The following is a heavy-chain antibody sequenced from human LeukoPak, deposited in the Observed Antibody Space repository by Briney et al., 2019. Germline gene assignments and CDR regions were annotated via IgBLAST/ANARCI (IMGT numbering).Heavy chain of an antibody. CDR2: ISSSSSTI. CDR3: ASFTGY. CDR1: GFTFNLYA. J-gene: IGHJ4*02. Sequence: GGSLRLSCAASGFTFNLYAMNWVRQAPGKGLEWISHISSSSSTIFYADSVKGRFTISRDNAKNTLYLQMSSLRAEDTAVYYCASFTGYWGQGTLVTVSS. V-gene: IGHV3-48*04. D-gene: IGHD3-9*01.